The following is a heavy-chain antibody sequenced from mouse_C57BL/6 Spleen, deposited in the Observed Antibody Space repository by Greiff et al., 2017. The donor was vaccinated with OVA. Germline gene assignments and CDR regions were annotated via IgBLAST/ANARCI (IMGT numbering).Heavy chain of an antibody. J-gene: IGHJ3*01. CDR1: GFSLTSYG. Sequence: VKLMESGPGLVAPSQSLSITCTVSGFSLTSYGVDWVRQSPGKGLEWLGVIWGVGSTNYNSALKSRLSISKDNSKSQVFLKMNSLQTDDTAMYYCASGRDSSGWFAYWGQGTLVTVSA. CDR2: IWGVGST. V-gene: IGHV2-6*01. D-gene: IGHD3-2*02. CDR3: ASGRDSSGWFAY.